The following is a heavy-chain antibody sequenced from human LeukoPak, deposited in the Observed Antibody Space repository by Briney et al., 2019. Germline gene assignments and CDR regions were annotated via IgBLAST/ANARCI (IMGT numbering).Heavy chain of an antibody. V-gene: IGHV3-30*18. CDR1: GFTFSSYG. CDR2: ISYDGSNK. J-gene: IGHJ4*02. Sequence: PGGSLRLSCAASGFTFSSYGMHWVRQAPGKGLERVAVISYDGSNKYYADSVKGRFTISRDNSKNTLYLQMNSLRAEDTAVYYCAKGSSYLYYFDYWGQGTLVTVSS. D-gene: IGHD3-10*01. CDR3: AKGSSYLYYFDY.